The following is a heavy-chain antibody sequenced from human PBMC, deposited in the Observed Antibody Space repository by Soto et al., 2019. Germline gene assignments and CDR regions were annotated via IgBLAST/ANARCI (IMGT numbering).Heavy chain of an antibody. V-gene: IGHV1-3*01. CDR1: GYTFTSYG. CDR2: INAGNGNT. Sequence: GASVKVSCKASGYTFTSYGIHWVRQAPGQRLEWTGWINAGNGNTKYSEKFQGRVTITRDTSASTAYLELSSLRSEDTAVYYCARDPNDSSAYYHHHCYCMHVWCQGTTVTVSS. J-gene: IGHJ6*02. CDR3: ARDPNDSSAYYHHHCYCMHV. D-gene: IGHD3-22*01.